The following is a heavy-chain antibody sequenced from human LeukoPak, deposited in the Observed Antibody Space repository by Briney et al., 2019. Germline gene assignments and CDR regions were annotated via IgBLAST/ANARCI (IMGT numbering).Heavy chain of an antibody. Sequence: SETLSLTCTVSGGSVSSGSYYWSWIRQPPGKGLEWIGYIYYSGSTNYNPSLKSRVTISVDTSKNQFSLKLSSVTAADTAVYYCARGSAYYYVYWGQGTLVTVSS. V-gene: IGHV4-61*01. J-gene: IGHJ4*02. CDR1: GGSVSSGSYY. CDR2: IYYSGST. D-gene: IGHD3-22*01. CDR3: ARGSAYYYVY.